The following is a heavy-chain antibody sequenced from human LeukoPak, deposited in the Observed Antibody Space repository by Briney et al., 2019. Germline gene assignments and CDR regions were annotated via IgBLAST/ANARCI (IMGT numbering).Heavy chain of an antibody. CDR2: ISGSGGST. J-gene: IGHJ6*02. V-gene: IGHV3-23*01. Sequence: GGSLRLSCAASGFTFSSSAMSWVRQAPGKGLEWVSAISGSGGSTYYADSVKGRFIISRDNSKNTLYLQMNSLRAEDTAVYYCAKDLTMVRGVIIYYYYGMDVWGQGTTVTVSS. D-gene: IGHD3-10*01. CDR3: AKDLTMVRGVIIYYYYGMDV. CDR1: GFTFSSSA.